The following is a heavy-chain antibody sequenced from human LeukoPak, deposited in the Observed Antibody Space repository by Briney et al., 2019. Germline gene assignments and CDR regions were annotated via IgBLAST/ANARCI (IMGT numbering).Heavy chain of an antibody. Sequence: GGSLRLSCAASGFTFSTYSMNWVRQAPGKGLEWVSSISSSSTYIYYADSVKGRFTISRDNAKNSLFLQMNSLRAQDTAVYYCARFALKTPPTDWGQGTLVTVSS. CDR2: ISSSSTYI. CDR1: GFTFSTYS. CDR3: ARFALKTPPTD. J-gene: IGHJ4*02. V-gene: IGHV3-21*01.